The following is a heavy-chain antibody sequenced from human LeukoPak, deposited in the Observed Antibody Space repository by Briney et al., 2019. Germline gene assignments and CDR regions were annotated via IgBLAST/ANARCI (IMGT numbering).Heavy chain of an antibody. CDR3: ARTVYGSGSYYLDY. J-gene: IGHJ4*02. D-gene: IGHD3-10*01. CDR2: IYTSGST. CDR1: GGSISSYY. V-gene: IGHV4-4*07. Sequence: SETLSLTCTVSGGSISSYYWSWIRQPAGKGLEWSGRIYTSGSTNYNPSLKSRVTMSVDTSKNQFSLKLSSVTAADTAVYYCARTVYGSGSYYLDYWGQGTLVTVSS.